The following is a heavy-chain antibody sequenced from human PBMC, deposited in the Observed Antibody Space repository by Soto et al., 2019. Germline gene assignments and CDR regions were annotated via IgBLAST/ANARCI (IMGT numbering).Heavy chain of an antibody. D-gene: IGHD6-13*01. J-gene: IGHJ6*02. V-gene: IGHV4-39*01. CDR1: GGSISSSSYY. CDR3: ARHPYSSSWSPYYYYGMDV. CDR2: IYYSGST. Sequence: SETLSLTCTVSGGSISSSSYYWGWIRQPPGKGLEWIGSIYYSGSTYYNPSLKSRVTISVDTSKNQFSLKLSSVTAADTAVYYCARHPYSSSWSPYYYYGMDVWGQGTTVAVSS.